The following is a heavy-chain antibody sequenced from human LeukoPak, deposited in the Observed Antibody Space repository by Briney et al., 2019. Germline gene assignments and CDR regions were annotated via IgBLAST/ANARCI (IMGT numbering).Heavy chain of an antibody. CDR2: IYYSGGT. CDR1: GGSISSYY. V-gene: IGHV4-59*08. CDR3: ARTSYGGLTDY. D-gene: IGHD4-23*01. J-gene: IGHJ4*02. Sequence: SETLSLTCTVSGGSISSYYWSWIRQPAGKGLEWIGYIYYSGGTNYNPSLKSRVTISVDTSKNQFSLKLSSVTAADTAVYYCARTSYGGLTDYWGQGTLVTVSS.